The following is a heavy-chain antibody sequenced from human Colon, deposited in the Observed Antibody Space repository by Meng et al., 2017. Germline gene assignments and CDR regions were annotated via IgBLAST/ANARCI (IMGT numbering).Heavy chain of an antibody. V-gene: IGHV4-39*07. CDR3: VISSHN. CDR1: GGSITSTSSY. CDR2: IYYRGST. Sequence: QLHRQESAPGLVKPSVTLSLTCTIFGGSITSTSSYWGWVRPPPGKGLEWIGSIYYRGSTNYNPSLKSRISMSVDMSKNQFSLKVNSVTAADTAIYYCVISSHNWGQGTLVTVSS. D-gene: IGHD3-3*02. J-gene: IGHJ4*02.